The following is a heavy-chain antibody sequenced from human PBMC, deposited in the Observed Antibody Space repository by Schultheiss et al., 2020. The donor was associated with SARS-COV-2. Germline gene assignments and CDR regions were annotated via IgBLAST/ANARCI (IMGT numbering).Heavy chain of an antibody. V-gene: IGHV4-38-2*02. CDR3: AREYGSYYRFDY. J-gene: IGHJ4*02. Sequence: SETLSLTCAVSGFSISGYYWGWIRQPPGKGLEWIGSIYHSGSTYYNPSLKSRVTISVDTSKNQLSLKLTSVTAADTAVYYCAREYGSYYRFDYWGQGTLVTVSS. CDR2: IYHSGST. CDR1: GFSISGYY. D-gene: IGHD1-26*01.